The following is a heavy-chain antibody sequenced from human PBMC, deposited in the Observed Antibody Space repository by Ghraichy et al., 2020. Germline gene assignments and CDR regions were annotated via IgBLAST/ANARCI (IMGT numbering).Heavy chain of an antibody. CDR3: ARGGEDYGDYYYYMDV. Sequence: SDTLSLTCTVSGGSISSGDYYWSWIRQPPGKGLEWIGYIYYSGSTYYNPSLKSRVTISVDTSKNQFSLKLSSVTAADTAVYYCARGGEDYGDYYYYMDVWGKGTTVTVSS. CDR2: IYYSGST. D-gene: IGHD4-17*01. J-gene: IGHJ6*03. V-gene: IGHV4-30-4*02. CDR1: GGSISSGDYY.